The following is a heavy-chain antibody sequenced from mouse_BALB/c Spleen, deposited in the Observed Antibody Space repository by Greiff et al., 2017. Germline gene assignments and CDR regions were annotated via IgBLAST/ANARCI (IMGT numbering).Heavy chain of an antibody. Sequence: EVQLVESGPGLVKPSQSLSLTCSVTGYSITSGYYWNWIRQFPGNKLEWMGYISYDGSNNYNPSLKNRISITCDTSKNQFFLKLNSVTTEDTATYYCARWDLYAMDYWGQGTSVTVSS. CDR3: ARWDLYAMDY. J-gene: IGHJ4*01. D-gene: IGHD4-1*01. CDR2: ISYDGSN. V-gene: IGHV3-6*02. CDR1: GYSITSGYY.